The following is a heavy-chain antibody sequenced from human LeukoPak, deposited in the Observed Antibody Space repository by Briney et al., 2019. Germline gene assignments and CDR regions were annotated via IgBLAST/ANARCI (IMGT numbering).Heavy chain of an antibody. Sequence: SETLSLTCTVSGGSISSYYWNWIRQPPGKGQEWIGYIYYSGSTNYNPSLKSRVAISVDTSKNQFSLKLSSVTAADTAVYYCAREQGYYFDYWGQGTLVTVSS. CDR2: IYYSGST. CDR3: AREQGYYFDY. CDR1: GGSISSYY. V-gene: IGHV4-59*01. J-gene: IGHJ4*02.